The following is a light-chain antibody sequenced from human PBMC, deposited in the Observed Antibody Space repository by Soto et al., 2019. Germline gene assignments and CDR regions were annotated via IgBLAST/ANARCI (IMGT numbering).Light chain of an antibody. J-gene: IGKJ1*01. CDR1: QSIDSNY. CDR3: QQLSDWPPIT. Sequence: EIVVTQSPGTLSLSPGERATLSCRASQSIDSNYLSWYQQKPGQAPRLIISGASTRATGTPARFSGSGSGTDFTLTISSLEPEDFAVYYCQQLSDWPPITFGQGTKVDIK. V-gene: IGKV3-11*01. CDR2: GAS.